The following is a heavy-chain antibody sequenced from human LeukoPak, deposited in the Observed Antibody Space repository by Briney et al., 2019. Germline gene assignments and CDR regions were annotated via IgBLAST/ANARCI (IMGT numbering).Heavy chain of an antibody. V-gene: IGHV1-69*05. J-gene: IGHJ4*02. CDR2: IIPIFGTA. Sequence: GASVTVSFKASGGTFSSYAISWVRQAPGQGLEWMGGIIPIFGTANYAQKFQGRVTITTDESTSTAYMELSSLRSEDTAVYYCASGRYCSSTSCSRGFDYWGQGTLVTVSS. CDR3: ASGRYCSSTSCSRGFDY. CDR1: GGTFSSYA. D-gene: IGHD2-2*01.